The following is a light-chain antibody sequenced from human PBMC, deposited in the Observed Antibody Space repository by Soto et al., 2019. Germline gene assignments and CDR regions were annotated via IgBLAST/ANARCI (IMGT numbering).Light chain of an antibody. CDR3: QSYDSSLSGVV. V-gene: IGLV1-40*01. J-gene: IGLJ2*01. Sequence: QSVLTQPPSVSGAPGQRVTITCTGSSSNIGARYDVHWYQQFPGTVPKLLIYGNSNQPSGVPDGFSGSKSGTSASLAITGLQAEDEADYYCQSYDSSLSGVVFGGGTKLTVL. CDR1: SSNIGARYD. CDR2: GNS.